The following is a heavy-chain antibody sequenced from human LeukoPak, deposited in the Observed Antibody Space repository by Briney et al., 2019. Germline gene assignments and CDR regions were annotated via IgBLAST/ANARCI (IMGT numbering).Heavy chain of an antibody. CDR3: TKDHSEYVWGSYRRDDY. CDR2: IGGSGNT. CDR1: GFTFSNYA. J-gene: IGHJ4*02. Sequence: GGSLRLSCAASGFTFSNYAMSWVRQPPGKGLEWVSAIGGSGNTYYADSVKGRFTISRDNSKNTLYLAMYSLRAEDSAVYYCTKDHSEYVWGSYRRDDYWGQGTLVTVSS. V-gene: IGHV3-23*01. D-gene: IGHD3-16*02.